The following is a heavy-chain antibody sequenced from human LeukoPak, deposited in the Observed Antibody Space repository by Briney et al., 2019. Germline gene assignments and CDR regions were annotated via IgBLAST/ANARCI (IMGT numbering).Heavy chain of an antibody. CDR1: GASIGSGGCY. CDR3: ARVWSVAAAGREDYYYGIDV. V-gene: IGHV4-31*03. Sequence: PSETLSLTCSVSGASIGSGGCYWSWIRQHPGKGLEWIGYMYYSGSTYYNPSLTSRVTISVDTSKNQFSLNLSSVTAADTAVYYCARVWSVAAAGREDYYYGIDVWGQGTTVTVSS. J-gene: IGHJ6*02. D-gene: IGHD6-13*01. CDR2: MYYSGST.